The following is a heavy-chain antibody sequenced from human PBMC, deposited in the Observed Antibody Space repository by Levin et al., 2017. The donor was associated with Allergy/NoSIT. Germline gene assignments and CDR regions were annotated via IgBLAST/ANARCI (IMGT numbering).Heavy chain of an antibody. CDR3: AKGDDAFDI. CDR1: GFTFDDYA. CDR2: ISWNRGSI. Sequence: SLKISCAASGFTFDDYAMHWVRQAPGKGLEWVSGISWNRGSIGYADSVKGRFTISRDNAKNSLYLQMNSLRAEDTALYYCAKGDDAFDIWGQGTMVTVSS. J-gene: IGHJ3*02. V-gene: IGHV3-9*01.